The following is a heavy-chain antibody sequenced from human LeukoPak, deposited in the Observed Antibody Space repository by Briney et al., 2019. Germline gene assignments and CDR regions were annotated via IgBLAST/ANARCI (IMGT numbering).Heavy chain of an antibody. V-gene: IGHV3-74*01. CDR3: ARDSNTDWYFDL. CDR1: EFTFSSHW. CDR2: INNDGRST. J-gene: IGHJ2*01. D-gene: IGHD2-8*02. Sequence: GGSLRLSCAASEFTFSSHWVHWVRQAPGKGLVWVSHINNDGRSTRYADSVKGRFTISRDNAKNTVYLQMNSLRVEDTAVYYCARDSNTDWYFDLWGRGTLVTVSS.